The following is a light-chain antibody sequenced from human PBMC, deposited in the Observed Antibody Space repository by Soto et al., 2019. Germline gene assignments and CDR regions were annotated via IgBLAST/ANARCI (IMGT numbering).Light chain of an antibody. V-gene: IGKV1-5*01. J-gene: IGKJ2*01. CDR2: GAS. CDR1: QSLSDW. CDR3: QQYESYPYS. Sequence: DLEMTQSPSTLSASVGGRVTITCRASQSLSDWLAWYQQKPGKAPKLLIYGASSLQSGVPSRFSGSGSGTEFTLTISSLQPDDFATYSCQQYESYPYSFGQGTKVDI.